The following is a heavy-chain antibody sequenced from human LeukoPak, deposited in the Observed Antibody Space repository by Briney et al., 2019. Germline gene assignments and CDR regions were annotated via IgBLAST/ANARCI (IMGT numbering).Heavy chain of an antibody. CDR2: INWNGGST. CDR3: ARDGYYDSSGGDY. D-gene: IGHD3-22*01. Sequence: GGSLRLSCAASGFTFDDYGISWVRQAPGKGLEWVSGINWNGGSTGYADSVKGRFTISRDNAKNALYLQMNSLRAEDTALYYCARDGYYDSSGGDYWGQGTLVTVSS. CDR1: GFTFDDYG. V-gene: IGHV3-20*04. J-gene: IGHJ4*02.